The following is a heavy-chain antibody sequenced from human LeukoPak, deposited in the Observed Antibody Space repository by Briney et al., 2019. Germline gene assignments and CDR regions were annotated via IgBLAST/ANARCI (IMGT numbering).Heavy chain of an antibody. CDR3: AKAGGWFGELLQTSADNWFDP. J-gene: IGHJ5*02. Sequence: PGGSLRLSCAASGFTFSNYAMSWVRQAPGKGLEWVSGVSGSGGSTNYADSVKGRFTISRDNSKNTLYLQMNSLRAEDTAVYYCAKAGGWFGELLQTSADNWFDPWGQGTLVTVSS. CDR1: GFTFSNYA. V-gene: IGHV3-23*01. CDR2: VSGSGGST. D-gene: IGHD3-10*01.